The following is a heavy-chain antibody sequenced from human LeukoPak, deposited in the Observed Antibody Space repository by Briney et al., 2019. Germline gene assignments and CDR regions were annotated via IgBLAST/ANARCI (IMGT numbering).Heavy chain of an antibody. CDR1: GFTVSSDY. Sequence: GGSLRLSCAASGFTVSSDYMNWVRQAPGKGLEWVSSISSSSSYIYYADSVKGRFTISRDNAKNSLYLQMNSLRAEDTAVYYCARAGSSWYSYYYYMDVWGKGTTVTISS. V-gene: IGHV3-21*01. J-gene: IGHJ6*03. CDR2: ISSSSSYI. D-gene: IGHD6-13*01. CDR3: ARAGSSWYSYYYYMDV.